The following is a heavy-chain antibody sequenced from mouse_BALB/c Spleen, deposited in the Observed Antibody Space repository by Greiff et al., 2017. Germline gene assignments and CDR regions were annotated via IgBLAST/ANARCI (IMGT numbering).Heavy chain of an antibody. Sequence: EVKLMESGGGLVQPGGSLKLSCAASGFTFSSYTMSWVRQTPEKRLEWVAYISNGGGSTYYPDTVKGRFTISRDNAKNSLYLQMSSLKSEDTAMYDCASPLRCTAWFAYWGQGTLVTVSA. CDR3: ASPLRCTAWFAY. J-gene: IGHJ3*01. CDR2: ISNGGGST. D-gene: IGHD1-1*01. CDR1: GFTFSSYT. V-gene: IGHV5-12-2*01.